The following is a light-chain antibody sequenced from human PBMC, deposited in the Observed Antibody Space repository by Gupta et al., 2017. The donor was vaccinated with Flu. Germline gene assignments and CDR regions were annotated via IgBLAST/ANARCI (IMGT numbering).Light chain of an antibody. CDR2: EAS. Sequence: DIQMTQSPSSLSASVGDRVTITCQASQDISHYLNWYQQKTGKGPKGLIYEASHLEAGGPSRCIGGGSGTDFALTIDSLQPEDIGTYFCQQYCIVPRTFGQGTKLEIK. CDR3: QQYCIVPRT. V-gene: IGKV1-33*01. CDR1: QDISHY. J-gene: IGKJ2*01.